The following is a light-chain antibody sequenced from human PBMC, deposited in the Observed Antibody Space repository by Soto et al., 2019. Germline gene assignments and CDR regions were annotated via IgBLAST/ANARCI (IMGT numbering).Light chain of an antibody. J-gene: IGKJ2*01. CDR3: MQATPTLFPPYT. V-gene: IGKV2-24*01. CDR1: ESLVHSDGNTY. Sequence: DIVMTQTPLSSTVTLGQPASISCTSSESLVHSDGNTYLSWLHQRPGQPPRLLIYKISNRFSEVPDRFSGSGAGTDFTLKNSRVEAEDVGVYYCMQATPTLFPPYTFGQGTKLEIE. CDR2: KIS.